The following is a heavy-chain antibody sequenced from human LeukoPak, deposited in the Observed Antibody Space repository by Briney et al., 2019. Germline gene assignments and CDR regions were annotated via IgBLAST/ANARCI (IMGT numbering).Heavy chain of an antibody. CDR3: ARVVANIVVVNGFYLDY. D-gene: IGHD3-22*01. Sequence: GASVKVSCKASGYTFTSYGISWVRQAPGQGLEWMGWISAYNGNTNYAQKPQGRVTMTTDTSTSTAYMELRSLRSDDTAVYYCARVVANIVVVNGFYLDYWGQGTLVTVSS. CDR1: GYTFTSYG. J-gene: IGHJ4*02. V-gene: IGHV1-18*01. CDR2: ISAYNGNT.